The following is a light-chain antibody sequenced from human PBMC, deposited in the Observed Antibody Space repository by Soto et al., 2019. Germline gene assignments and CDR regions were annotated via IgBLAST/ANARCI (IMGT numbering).Light chain of an antibody. CDR3: QQYGSSPIT. CDR2: GAS. Sequence: DIVMTQSPDSLAVSLGERATINCKSSQSVLDSSNNKNYIAWYQQKPGQAPGLLIYGASSRATGIPDRFSGSGSGTDFTLTISRLEPEDFAVYYCQQYGSSPITFGQGTRLEI. J-gene: IGKJ5*01. CDR1: QSVLDSSNNKNY. V-gene: IGKV4-1*01.